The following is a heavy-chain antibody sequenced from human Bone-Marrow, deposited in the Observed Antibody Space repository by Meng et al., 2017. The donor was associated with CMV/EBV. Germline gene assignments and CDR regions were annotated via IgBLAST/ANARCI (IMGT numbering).Heavy chain of an antibody. J-gene: IGHJ4*02. Sequence: SETLSLTCTVSGGSVSSGSYYWSWIRQPPGKGLEWIGYIYYSGSTNYNPSLKSRVTISVDTSKNQFSLKLSSVTAADTAVYYCARLWWREYFDYWGQGTLVTVSS. CDR1: GGSVSSGSYY. D-gene: IGHD2-21*01. CDR2: IYYSGST. CDR3: ARLWWREYFDY. V-gene: IGHV4-61*01.